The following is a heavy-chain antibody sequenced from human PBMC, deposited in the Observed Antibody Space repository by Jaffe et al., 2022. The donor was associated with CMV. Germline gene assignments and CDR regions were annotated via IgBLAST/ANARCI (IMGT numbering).Heavy chain of an antibody. Sequence: EVQLVESGGGLVQPGGSLRLSCAASGFTFSSYAMSWVRQAPGKGLEWVSAISGSGGSTYYADSVKGRFTISRDNSKNTLYLQMNSLRAEDTAVYYCAKAGWEPYSISRYYYMDVWGKGTTVTVSS. CDR2: ISGSGGST. V-gene: IGHV3-23*04. CDR1: GFTFSSYA. CDR3: AKAGWEPYSISRYYYMDV. D-gene: IGHD1-26*01. J-gene: IGHJ6*03.